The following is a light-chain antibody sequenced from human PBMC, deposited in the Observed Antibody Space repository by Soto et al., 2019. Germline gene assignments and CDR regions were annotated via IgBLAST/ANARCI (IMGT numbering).Light chain of an antibody. CDR1: ESVSSNQ. V-gene: IGKV3D-20*01. CDR3: QQYGSSPIT. J-gene: IGKJ5*01. Sequence: FVLTQSPATLSLCPGERAALSCGASESVSSNQLAWYQQKPGLAPRLLIYDASSRASGIPERFSGSGSGTGFSLTISSLEPEDSAVYYCQQYGSSPITFGQGTRLEIK. CDR2: DAS.